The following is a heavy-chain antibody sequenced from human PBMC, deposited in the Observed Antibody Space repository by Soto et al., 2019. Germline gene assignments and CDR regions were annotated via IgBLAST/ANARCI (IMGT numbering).Heavy chain of an antibody. CDR3: ARPYFSDSSGYVY. CDR2: ISYDGSNR. Sequence: GSLRLFCAASGFTFSSYAMHWVRQAPGKGLEWVAVISYDGSNRYYADSVKGRFTISRDNSKNTLYLQMNSLRAEDTAVYYCARPYFSDSSGYVYWGQGTLVTVSS. CDR1: GFTFSSYA. J-gene: IGHJ4*02. V-gene: IGHV3-30-3*01. D-gene: IGHD3-22*01.